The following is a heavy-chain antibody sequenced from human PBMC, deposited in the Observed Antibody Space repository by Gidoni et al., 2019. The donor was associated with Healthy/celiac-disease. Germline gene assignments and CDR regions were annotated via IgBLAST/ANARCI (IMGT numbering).Heavy chain of an antibody. CDR3: AKDRWRDVGKYYYAPGGMDV. CDR1: GFTFSSYA. V-gene: IGHV3-23*01. D-gene: IGHD3-10*01. Sequence: EVQLLESGGGLVQPGGSLRLSCAASGFTFSSYAMSWVRQAPGKGLEWVSAISGSGGSTSYADPVKGRFTISRDNSKNTLYLQMNSLRAEDTAVYYCAKDRWRDVGKYYYAPGGMDVWGQGTTVTVSS. J-gene: IGHJ6*02. CDR2: ISGSGGST.